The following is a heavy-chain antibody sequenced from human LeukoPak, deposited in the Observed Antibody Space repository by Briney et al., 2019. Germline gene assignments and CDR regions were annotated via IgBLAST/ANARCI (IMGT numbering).Heavy chain of an antibody. J-gene: IGHJ1*01. CDR1: GDSVSRSDSY. D-gene: IGHD3-22*01. CDR3: ARRRYYDGSGYLE. Sequence: PSETLSLTCSVSGDSVSRSDSYWDWIRQPPGKGLEWIGTIHYSGRTYYSPSLKSRVTMSVDPSNNQFSLNLRSVTAADTAVYYCARRRYYDGSGYLEWGQGTLLSVSS. CDR2: IHYSGRT. V-gene: IGHV4-39*01.